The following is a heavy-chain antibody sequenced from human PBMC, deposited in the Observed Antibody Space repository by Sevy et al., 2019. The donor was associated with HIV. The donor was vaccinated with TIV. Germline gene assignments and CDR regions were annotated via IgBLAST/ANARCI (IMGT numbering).Heavy chain of an antibody. CDR1: GFTFSSYG. J-gene: IGHJ4*02. CDR2: IWYDGSNK. Sequence: GGSLRLSCAASGFTFSSYGMHWVRQAPGKGLEWVAVIWYDGSNKYYVDSVKGRFTISRDNSKNTLYLQMNSLRAEDTAVYYCARDFIPYDSSGYGFDYWGQGTLVTVSS. CDR3: ARDFIPYDSSGYGFDY. V-gene: IGHV3-33*01. D-gene: IGHD3-22*01.